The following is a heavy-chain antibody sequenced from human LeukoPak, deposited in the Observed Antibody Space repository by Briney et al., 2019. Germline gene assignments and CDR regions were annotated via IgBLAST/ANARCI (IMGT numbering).Heavy chain of an antibody. V-gene: IGHV3-21*01. CDR2: ISSSSSYI. Sequence: KPGGSLRLSCAASGFTFSSYSMNWVRQAPGKGLEWVSSISSSSSYIYYADSVKGRFTISRDNAKNSLYLQMNSLRAEDTAVYYCARDPHSPPSSTMAFDIWGQGTMVTVSS. D-gene: IGHD2-2*01. CDR1: GFTFSSYS. J-gene: IGHJ3*02. CDR3: ARDPHSPPSSTMAFDI.